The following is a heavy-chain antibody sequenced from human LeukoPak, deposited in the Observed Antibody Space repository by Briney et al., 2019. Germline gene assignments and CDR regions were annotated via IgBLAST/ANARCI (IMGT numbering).Heavy chain of an antibody. J-gene: IGHJ4*02. CDR2: INDNGGTT. CDR3: VKDLRGNYTFDY. CDR1: GFTFSYYA. V-gene: IGHV3-64D*09. Sequence: GGSLRLSCAASGFTFSYYAMHWVRQAPGKGLEYVSGINDNGGTTHYADSVKGRFTISRDDSKNTLYLQMSSLRGEDTALYYCVKDLRGNYTFDYWGQGTLVTVSS. D-gene: IGHD5-24*01.